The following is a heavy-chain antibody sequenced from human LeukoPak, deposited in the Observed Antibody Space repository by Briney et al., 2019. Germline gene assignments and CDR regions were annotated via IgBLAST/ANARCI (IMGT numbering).Heavy chain of an antibody. CDR1: GGSISSYY. J-gene: IGHJ4*02. CDR3: ARGVVVAATREYYFDY. D-gene: IGHD2-15*01. Sequence: PSETLSLTCTVSGGSISSYYWSWIRQPAGKGLEWIGRIYTSGSTNYNPSLKSRVTMSVDTSKNQFSLKLSSVTAADTAVYYCARGVVVAATREYYFDYWGQGTLVTVSS. CDR2: IYTSGST. V-gene: IGHV4-4*07.